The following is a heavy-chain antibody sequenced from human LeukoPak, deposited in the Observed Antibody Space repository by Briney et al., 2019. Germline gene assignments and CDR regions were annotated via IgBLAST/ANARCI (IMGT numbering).Heavy chain of an antibody. V-gene: IGHV4-4*07. CDR2: IYTSGST. D-gene: IGHD2-15*01. Sequence: SETLSLTCTVSGDSISSYYWRWLRQPAGKVLDCIGRIYTSGSTNYNPSLKSRVTMSVDTSKNQFSLKLSSVTAADTAVYYCARDLSDILDYWGQGTLVTVSS. J-gene: IGHJ4*02. CDR3: ARDLSDILDY. CDR1: GDSISSYY.